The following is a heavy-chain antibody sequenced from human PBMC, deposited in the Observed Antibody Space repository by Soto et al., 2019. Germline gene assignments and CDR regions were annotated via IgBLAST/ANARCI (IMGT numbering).Heavy chain of an antibody. J-gene: IGHJ6*03. D-gene: IGHD4-17*01. CDR1: GFTVSSNY. V-gene: IGHV3-53*04. CDR2: IYSGGST. CDR3: ASQLTTIYYYYYMDV. Sequence: GGSLRLSCAASGFTVSSNYMSWVRQAPGKGLEWVSVIYSGGSTYYADSVKGRFTISRHNSKNTLYLQMNSLRAEDTAVYYCASQLTTIYYYYYMDVWGKGTTVTVSS.